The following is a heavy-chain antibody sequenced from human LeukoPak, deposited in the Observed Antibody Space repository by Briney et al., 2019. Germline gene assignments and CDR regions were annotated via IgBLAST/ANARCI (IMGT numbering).Heavy chain of an antibody. D-gene: IGHD3-9*01. V-gene: IGHV3-21*01. J-gene: IGHJ3*02. CDR1: GSTFSSYS. CDR2: ISSSSSYI. Sequence: GGSLRLSCAASGSTFSSYSMNWVCQAPGKGLEWVSSISSSSSYIYYADSVKGRFTISRDNAKNSLYLQMNSLRAEDTAVYYCATRLRYFDWLFHDAFDIWGQGTMVTVSS. CDR3: ATRLRYFDWLFHDAFDI.